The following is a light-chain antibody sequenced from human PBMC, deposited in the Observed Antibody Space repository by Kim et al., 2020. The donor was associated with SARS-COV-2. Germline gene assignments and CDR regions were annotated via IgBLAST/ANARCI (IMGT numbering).Light chain of an antibody. Sequence: HRVTFSCAGSSSNIGAGYGVHWYQQIAGTAPKLLISDSTNRPSGVPDRFSGSISGTSASLVITGLQVDDEADYYCQSFDNSLSGVVFGGGTQLTVL. CDR1: SSNIGAGYG. J-gene: IGLJ2*01. V-gene: IGLV1-40*01. CDR3: QSFDNSLSGVV. CDR2: DST.